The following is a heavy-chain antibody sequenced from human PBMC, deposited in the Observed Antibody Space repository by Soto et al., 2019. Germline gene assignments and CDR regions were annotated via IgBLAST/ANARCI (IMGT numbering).Heavy chain of an antibody. V-gene: IGHV4-59*08. CDR3: ARLGEGHNWFDP. D-gene: IGHD1-26*01. Sequence: SVTLYLRCTVCRGEIRSLYWRWIQKPPGKGLEWIGYIYYSVSPNYNPSLKSRVTISVDTSKNQFSLKLSSVTAADTAVYYCARLGEGHNWFDPWGQGTLVTVSS. CDR2: IYYSVSP. J-gene: IGHJ5*02. CDR1: RGEIRSLY.